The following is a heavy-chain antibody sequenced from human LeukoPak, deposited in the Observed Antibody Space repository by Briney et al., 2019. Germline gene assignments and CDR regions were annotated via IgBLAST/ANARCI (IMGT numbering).Heavy chain of an antibody. J-gene: IGHJ4*02. CDR2: ISSSSSYI. CDR3: ARDRGNFPEAEYDY. CDR1: GFTFSSYS. Sequence: MPGGSLRLSCAASGFTFSSYSMNWVRQAPGKGLEWVSSISSSSSYIYYADSVKGRFTISRDNAKNSLYLQMNSLRAEDTAVYYCARDRGNFPEAEYDYWGQGTLVTVSS. V-gene: IGHV3-21*01. D-gene: IGHD2-15*01.